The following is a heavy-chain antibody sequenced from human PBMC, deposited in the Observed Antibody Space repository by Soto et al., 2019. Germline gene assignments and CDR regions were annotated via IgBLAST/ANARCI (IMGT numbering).Heavy chain of an antibody. D-gene: IGHD2-15*01. J-gene: IGHJ6*02. CDR2: INPSGGST. CDR1: GYTFTSSY. V-gene: IGHV1-46*01. Sequence: ASVKVSCKASGYTFTSSYMHWVRQAPGQGLEWMGIINPSGGSTSYAQKFQGRVTMTRDTSTSTVYMELSSLRSEDTAVYYCARTYCSGGSCYSGFEDYYYYGMDVWGQGTTVTVSS. CDR3: ARTYCSGGSCYSGFEDYYYYGMDV.